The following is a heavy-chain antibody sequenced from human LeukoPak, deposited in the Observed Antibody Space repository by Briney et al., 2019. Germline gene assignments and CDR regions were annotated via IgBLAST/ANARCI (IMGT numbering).Heavy chain of an antibody. CDR3: ARDGTMDY. J-gene: IGHJ4*02. CDR1: AYTFTDYY. V-gene: IGHV1-2*02. CDR2: INPNSGDT. Sequence: WASVKVSCRASAYTFTDYYIHLLRQAPGQGPEWMGWINPNSGDTNYAQRFQGRVILTRDTSISTTYMDLSRLTSDDTALYYCARDGTMDYWGQGTQVTVSS.